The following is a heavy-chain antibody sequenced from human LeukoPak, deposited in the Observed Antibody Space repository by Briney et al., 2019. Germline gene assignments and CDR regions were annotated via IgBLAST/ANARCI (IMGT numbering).Heavy chain of an antibody. Sequence: ASVKVSCKASGYTFTSFDINWVRQATGQGLEWMGWMNPNSGNTGYAQKFQGRVTMTRNTSISTAYTELSSLRSEDTAVYYCARGLGRTVMVTRGGVRFDYWGQGTLVTVSS. CDR1: GYTFTSFD. CDR2: MNPNSGNT. J-gene: IGHJ4*02. CDR3: ARGLGRTVMVTRGGVRFDY. D-gene: IGHD5-18*01. V-gene: IGHV1-8*01.